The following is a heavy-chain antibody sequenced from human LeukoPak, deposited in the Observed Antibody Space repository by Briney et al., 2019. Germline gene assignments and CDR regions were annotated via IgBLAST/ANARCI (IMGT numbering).Heavy chain of an antibody. V-gene: IGHV1-18*01. CDR1: GYTFNTYT. CDR2: ISADNGNT. CDR3: AGGPMWGSGNYYIDY. Sequence: ASVEVSCKASGYTFNTYTINWVRQAPGQGLEWMGWISADNGNTNYAQRVQGRVTMTTDTSTSTAYMELRSLRSDDTAVYYCAGGPMWGSGNYYIDYWGQGTLVTVSS. J-gene: IGHJ4*02. D-gene: IGHD3-10*01.